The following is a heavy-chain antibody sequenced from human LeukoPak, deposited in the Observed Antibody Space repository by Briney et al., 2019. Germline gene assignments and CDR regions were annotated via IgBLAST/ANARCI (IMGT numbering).Heavy chain of an antibody. Sequence: PGKSLRLSCAASGFTFSSFAMHWVRQAPGRGLEWVATISYHGSNTYYADSVKGRFTISRDNSKNTLYLQMSSLRAEDTAVYYCARDQGSSGFYWGQGTLVTVSS. CDR1: GFTFSSFA. CDR3: ARDQGSSGFY. CDR2: ISYHGSNT. D-gene: IGHD6-19*01. J-gene: IGHJ4*02. V-gene: IGHV3-30*04.